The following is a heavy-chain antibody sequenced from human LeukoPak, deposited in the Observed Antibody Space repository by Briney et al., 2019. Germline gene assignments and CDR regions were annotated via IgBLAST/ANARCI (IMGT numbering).Heavy chain of an antibody. CDR3: ATEGSGSYYNWIDP. J-gene: IGHJ5*02. D-gene: IGHD3-10*01. CDR1: GFTFSSYW. Sequence: GGSLRLSCAASGFTFSSYWMSWVRQAPGKGLEGVANIKQDGSERYYADSVKGRFTIFRDNANNSLYLQMNGLRVEDTAVYYCATEGSGSYYNWIDPWGQGIVVAVSS. V-gene: IGHV3-7*01. CDR2: IKQDGSER.